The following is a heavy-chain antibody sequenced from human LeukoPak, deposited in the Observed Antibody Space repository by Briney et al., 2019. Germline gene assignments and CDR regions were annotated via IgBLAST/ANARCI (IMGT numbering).Heavy chain of an antibody. Sequence: SETLSLTCTVSGGSISSSSYYWGWIRQPPGTGLEWIGSIYYSGSTYYNPSLKSRITISVDTSKNQFSLKLSSATAADTAVYYCALTHEWSRYYFDYWGQGTLVTVSS. J-gene: IGHJ4*02. D-gene: IGHD3-3*01. V-gene: IGHV4-39*01. CDR2: IYYSGST. CDR1: GGSISSSSYY. CDR3: ALTHEWSRYYFDY.